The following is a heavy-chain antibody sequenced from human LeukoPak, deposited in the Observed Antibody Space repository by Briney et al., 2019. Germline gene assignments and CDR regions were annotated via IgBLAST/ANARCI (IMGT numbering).Heavy chain of an antibody. D-gene: IGHD2-2*01. CDR1: GYTFTGYY. J-gene: IGHJ6*02. CDR2: INPNSGGT. Sequence: GASVKVSCKASGYTFTGYYMHWVRQAPGQGLEWMGWINPNSGGTSDAQKFQGRVTMTRDTSISTAYMELSRLRSDDTAVYYCASASPSSKEGYYYYGMDVWGQGTTVTVSS. V-gene: IGHV1-2*02. CDR3: ASASPSSKEGYYYYGMDV.